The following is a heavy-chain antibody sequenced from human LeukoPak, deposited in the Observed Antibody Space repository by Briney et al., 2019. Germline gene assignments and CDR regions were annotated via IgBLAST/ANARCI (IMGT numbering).Heavy chain of an antibody. CDR1: GYTLTDLS. D-gene: IGHD3-16*01. CDR3: ATSGYGWDFFDY. J-gene: IGHJ4*02. V-gene: IGHV1-24*01. Sequence: ASVKVSCKVSGYTLTDLSMHWVRQAPGKGLEWMGGFEPDNGETIYAQKFQGRVTMTEDTSTDTAYMEVSSLRSEDTAVYYCATSGYGWDFFDYWGQGTLVTVPS. CDR2: FEPDNGET.